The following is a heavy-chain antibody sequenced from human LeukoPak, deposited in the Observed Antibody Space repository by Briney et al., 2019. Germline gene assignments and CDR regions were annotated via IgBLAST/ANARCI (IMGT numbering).Heavy chain of an antibody. D-gene: IGHD6-13*01. J-gene: IGHJ5*02. CDR3: TTSYSGNSWYDWFGP. Sequence: PGGSLRLSCAASGFTFNNFAMSWVRQAPGKGLEWVSAISGSGGSTYYADSVKGRFTISRDNSKNTLYLQMNSLRAEDTAVYFCTTSYSGNSWYDWFGPWGQGTLVTVSS. V-gene: IGHV3-23*01. CDR2: ISGSGGST. CDR1: GFTFNNFA.